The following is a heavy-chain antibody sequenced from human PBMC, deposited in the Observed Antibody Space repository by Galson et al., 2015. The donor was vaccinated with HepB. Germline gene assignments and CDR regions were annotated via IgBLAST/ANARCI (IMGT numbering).Heavy chain of an antibody. CDR3: ARYPGYYGSGSYYNKDDAFDI. CDR2: IDPSDSYT. CDR1: GYSFTSYW. Sequence: QSGAEVKKPGESLRISCTGSGYSFTSYWISWVRQVPGKGLEWMGRIDPSDSYTNYSPSFQGHVTISADKSISTAYLQWSSLKASDTAMYYCARYPGYYGSGSYYNKDDAFDIWGQGTMVTVSS. J-gene: IGHJ3*02. D-gene: IGHD3-10*01. V-gene: IGHV5-10-1*01.